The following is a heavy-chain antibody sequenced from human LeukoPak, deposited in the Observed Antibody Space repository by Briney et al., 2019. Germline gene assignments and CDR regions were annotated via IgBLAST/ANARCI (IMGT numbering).Heavy chain of an antibody. CDR2: IYYTGNT. J-gene: IGHJ3*02. CDR3: TKSDGYGLIRI. Sequence: PSVTLSLTCSVSGDSIIGYYWGWIRQPPGKGLEWIGNIYYTGNTYYNSSLKSRVTISLDTSKNQFSLKVISMTAADTAAYYCTKSDGYGLIRICGRGTMVTVSS. V-gene: IGHV4-39*07. D-gene: IGHD3-10*01. CDR1: GDSIIGYY.